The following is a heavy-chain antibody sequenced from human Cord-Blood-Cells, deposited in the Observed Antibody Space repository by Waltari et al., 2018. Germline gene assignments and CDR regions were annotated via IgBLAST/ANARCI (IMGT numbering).Heavy chain of an antibody. J-gene: IGHJ3*02. CDR1: GGTFSSYA. CDR3: ARDTAYCGGDCYSAFDI. Sequence: QVQLVQSGAEVKKPGSSVKVSCKASGGTFSSYAISWVRQAPGQGLEWMGGISPIFGTANYAQKFQGRVTITADESTSTAYMELSSLRSEDTAGYYCARDTAYCGGDCYSAFDIWGQGTMVTVSS. V-gene: IGHV1-69*01. D-gene: IGHD2-21*02. CDR2: ISPIFGTA.